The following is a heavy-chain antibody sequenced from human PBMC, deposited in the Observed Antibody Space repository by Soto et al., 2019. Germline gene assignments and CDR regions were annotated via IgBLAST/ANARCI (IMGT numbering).Heavy chain of an antibody. Sequence: QAQLVQSGAEVKKPGASVKVSCKASGYTFYSHSISWVRQAPGQGLEGMGRFGADNINKKYAQKFRGRVTMTTETSTSTVYMELRNLRSDDTAVYYCARCIQEDYYYCMDVWGQGTTVTVSS. CDR3: ARCIQEDYYYCMDV. J-gene: IGHJ6*02. V-gene: IGHV1-18*01. CDR2: FGADNINK. D-gene: IGHD5-18*01. CDR1: GYTFYSHS.